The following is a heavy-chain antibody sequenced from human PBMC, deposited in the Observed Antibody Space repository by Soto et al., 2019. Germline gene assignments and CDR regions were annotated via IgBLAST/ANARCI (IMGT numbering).Heavy chain of an antibody. D-gene: IGHD3-16*02. CDR1: GFTFADYA. V-gene: IGHV3-9*01. J-gene: IGHJ4*02. CDR3: AKDKWEVSYYFDY. Sequence: EVQLVESGGGLVQPGRSLRLSCAASGFTFADYAMHWVRQAPGKGLEWVSVISWNTGSIGYAESVKGRFTISRDHAKISLYLQMNSLRAEDTALYYCAKDKWEVSYYFDYWGQGTLVTVSS. CDR2: ISWNTGSI.